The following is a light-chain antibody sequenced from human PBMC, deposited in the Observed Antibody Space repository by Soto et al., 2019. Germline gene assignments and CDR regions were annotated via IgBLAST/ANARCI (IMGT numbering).Light chain of an antibody. V-gene: IGKV1-5*01. Sequence: DIQMTRSPSTLSASVGDRVTITCRASQSISRWLDWYQQKPGKAPKVLIYDASSLESGVPSRFSGSGSGTEFTLTISSLQPDDFATYYCQQYNSYALTFGGGTKVEIK. CDR1: QSISRW. CDR3: QQYNSYALT. CDR2: DAS. J-gene: IGKJ4*01.